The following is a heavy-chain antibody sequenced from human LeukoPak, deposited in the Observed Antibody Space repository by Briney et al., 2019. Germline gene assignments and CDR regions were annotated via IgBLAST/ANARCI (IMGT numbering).Heavy chain of an antibody. V-gene: IGHV3-74*01. CDR1: GFTFSSYW. Sequence: GGSLRLSCAASGFTFSSYWMHWVRQAPGKGLVWVSRIKSDGSSTSYADSVKGRFTISRDNAKETLYLQMDSLRDEDTAVYYCATSKWELPSPYDYWGQGTLVTVSS. CDR2: IKSDGSST. J-gene: IGHJ4*02. D-gene: IGHD1-26*01. CDR3: ATSKWELPSPYDY.